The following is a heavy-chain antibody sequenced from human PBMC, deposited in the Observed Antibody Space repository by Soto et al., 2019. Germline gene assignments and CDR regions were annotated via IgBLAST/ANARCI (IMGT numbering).Heavy chain of an antibody. CDR1: GGSISSGDYY. D-gene: IGHD4-17*01. V-gene: IGHV4-30-4*01. Sequence: SETLSLTCTVSGGSISSGDYYWSWIRQPPGKGLEWIGYIYYSGSTYYNPSLKSRVTISVDTSKNQFSLKLSSVTAADTAVYYCARGPYGDYVRYNWFDPWGQGTLVPSPQ. CDR2: IYYSGST. CDR3: ARGPYGDYVRYNWFDP. J-gene: IGHJ5*02.